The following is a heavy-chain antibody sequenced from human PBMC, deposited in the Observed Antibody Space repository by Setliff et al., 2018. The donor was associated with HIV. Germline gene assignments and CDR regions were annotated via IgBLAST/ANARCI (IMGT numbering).Heavy chain of an antibody. D-gene: IGHD3-9*01. V-gene: IGHV3-21*06. J-gene: IGHJ6*02. CDR3: ARGGRLQYFDWPSYAMDV. CDR2: ISSSGAHI. CDR1: GFTFSNYV. Sequence: GGSLRLSCAASGFTFSNYVMSWVRQAPGKGLEWVASISSSGAHIFYADSLKGRFTISRDNGKNLLYLQMNSLRAEDTAVYYCARGGRLQYFDWPSYAMDVWGQGTTVTVSS.